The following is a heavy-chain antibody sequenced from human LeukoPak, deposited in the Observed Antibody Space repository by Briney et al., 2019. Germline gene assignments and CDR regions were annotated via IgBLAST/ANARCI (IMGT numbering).Heavy chain of an antibody. J-gene: IGHJ4*02. CDR1: GYSISSGYY. CDR3: AANSADYNSLGSSYKV. CDR2: VYHSGST. V-gene: IGHV4-38-2*02. D-gene: IGHD3-10*01. Sequence: PSETLSLTCTVSGYSISSGYYWGWVRQSPGKGLEWIGTVYHSGSTYYNPSLRSRVTISVETSKNHFSLKLRSVTAADTAVYYCAANSADYNSLGSSYKVWGQGTLVTVSS.